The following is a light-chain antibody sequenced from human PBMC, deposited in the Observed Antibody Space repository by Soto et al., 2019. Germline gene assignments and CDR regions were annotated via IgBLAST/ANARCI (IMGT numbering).Light chain of an antibody. V-gene: IGLV2-18*02. Sequence: QSVLTQPPSVSGSPGQSVAISCTGTSSDVGSYNRVSWYQQPPGTAPRLMIYEVTNRPSGVPDRSSGSKSGNTASLTISGLQAEDEADYYCSSYTSSSSVIFGGGTKLTVL. J-gene: IGLJ2*01. CDR3: SSYTSSSSVI. CDR1: SSDVGSYNR. CDR2: EVT.